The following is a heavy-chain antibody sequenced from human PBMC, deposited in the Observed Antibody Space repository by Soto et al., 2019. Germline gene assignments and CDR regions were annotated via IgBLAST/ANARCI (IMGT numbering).Heavy chain of an antibody. CDR2: LYSGGTT. J-gene: IGHJ6*02. CDR3: AREGAAGTRADV. CDR1: GLSVSSNY. V-gene: IGHV3-53*01. D-gene: IGHD6-19*01. Sequence: LRLSCAASGLSVSSNYMSWVRQAPGKGLEWVSVLYSGGTTSYADSVKGRFTISRDDSKNTLYLQMNSLRAEDTAVYYCAREGAAGTRADVWGQGTTVTVSS.